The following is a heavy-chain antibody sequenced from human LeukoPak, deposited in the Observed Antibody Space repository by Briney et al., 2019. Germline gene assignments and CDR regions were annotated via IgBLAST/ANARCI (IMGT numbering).Heavy chain of an antibody. CDR3: TGGSARDY. V-gene: IGHV3-7*04. J-gene: IGHJ4*02. CDR1: GFTFSNFW. Sequence: GGSLRLSCAASGFTFSNFWMNWVRQAPGKGLEWVANIKPDGSEKLYADSVRGRFTISRDNAKSSMYLQMNSLRVEDTAVYYCTGGSARDYWGQGTLVSVSS. CDR2: IKPDGSEK.